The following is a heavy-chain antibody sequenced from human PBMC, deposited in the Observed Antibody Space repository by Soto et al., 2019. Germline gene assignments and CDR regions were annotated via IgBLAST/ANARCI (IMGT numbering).Heavy chain of an antibody. J-gene: IGHJ5*02. D-gene: IGHD3-3*01. CDR2: ISYSGSP. Sequence: SETLSLTCTVSCGSSSGRGYYWSWIRQHPGKGLEGIGYISYSGSPYYNRSLESRVTISVDTSKRQFSLNLSSVTAADTAVYYCAGAFVRFHWFEPGGQGALVTVSS. V-gene: IGHV4-31*03. CDR1: CGSSSGRGYY. CDR3: AGAFVRFHWFEP.